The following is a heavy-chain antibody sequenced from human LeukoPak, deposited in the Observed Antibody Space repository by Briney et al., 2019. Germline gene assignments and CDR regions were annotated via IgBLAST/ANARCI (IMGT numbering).Heavy chain of an antibody. CDR2: IYPGDSDT. D-gene: IGHD2-15*01. V-gene: IGHV5-51*01. CDR3: ARYCSGGSCYRDAFDI. CDR1: GYSFTSYW. J-gene: IGHJ3*02. Sequence: GESLKISYKGSGYSFTSYWIGWVRQMPGKGLEWMGIIYPGDSDTRYSPSFQGQVTISADKSISTAYLQWSSLKASDTAMYYCARYCSGGSCYRDAFDIWGQGTMVTVSS.